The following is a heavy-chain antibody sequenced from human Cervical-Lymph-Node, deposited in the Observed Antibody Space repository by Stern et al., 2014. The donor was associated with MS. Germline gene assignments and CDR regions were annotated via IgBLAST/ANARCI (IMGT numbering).Heavy chain of an antibody. CDR2: INPSSGDT. CDR3: ARAHEYGDYRTFDY. D-gene: IGHD4-17*01. J-gene: IGHJ4*02. V-gene: IGHV1-2*02. Sequence: QVQLGQSGAEVKKPGASVKVSCKASGYTLIGYYVHWVRQAPGQGLQWMGWINPSSGDTIYAQRFQGRIIVTRDTSINTAYMELRRLRSDDTAVYYCARAHEYGDYRTFDYWGPGTLVTVSS. CDR1: GYTLIGYY.